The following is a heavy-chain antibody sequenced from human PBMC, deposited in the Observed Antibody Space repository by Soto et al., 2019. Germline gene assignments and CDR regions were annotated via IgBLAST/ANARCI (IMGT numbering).Heavy chain of an antibody. CDR2: VYYTGDT. J-gene: IGHJ6*02. CDR1: SGPDRSHN. V-gene: IGHV4-59*08. CDR3: VRQGIDYLHGLVDV. Sequence: QVQLQQSGPRLVKPSETLSLTCTVSSGPDRSHNWGWIRQPPGRGLEWIGYVYYTGDTAYNPSLSSRVPISADTSTNAISLTLSSVTAADTAVYYCVRQGIDYLHGLVDVWGQGTTVSVSS. D-gene: IGHD4-17*01.